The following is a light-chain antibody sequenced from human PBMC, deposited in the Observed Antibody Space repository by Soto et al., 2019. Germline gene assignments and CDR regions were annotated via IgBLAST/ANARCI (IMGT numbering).Light chain of an antibody. Sequence: EILLTKSPATLFLSLGERTTLYCRASQAVSHNYLAWYQQKPGQALRLLIYGASSRASGIPDRFSGSGSGKDFILTISRLEAEDFAVYYWQQYDRSWAFAQGTKVDIK. CDR2: GAS. CDR3: QQYDRSWA. V-gene: IGKV3-20*01. J-gene: IGKJ1*01. CDR1: QAVSHNY.